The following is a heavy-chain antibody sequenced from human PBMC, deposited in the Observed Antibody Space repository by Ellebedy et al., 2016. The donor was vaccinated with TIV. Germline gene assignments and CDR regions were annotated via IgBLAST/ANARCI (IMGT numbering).Heavy chain of an antibody. V-gene: IGHV1-46*01. CDR3: ARDYSSSTDFDY. D-gene: IGHD6-6*01. CDR1: GYTFTTYY. J-gene: IGHJ4*01. Sequence: ASVKVSCKASGYTFTTYYIHWVRQAPGQGLEWVGTLNPSTGGTSYAQKFQGRVTLTRDTSTSTAYMELSSLRSDDTAVYYCARDYSSSTDFDYWGQGTLVTVSS. CDR2: LNPSTGGT.